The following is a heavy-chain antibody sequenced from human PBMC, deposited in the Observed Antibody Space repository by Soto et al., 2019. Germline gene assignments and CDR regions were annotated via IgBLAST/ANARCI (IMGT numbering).Heavy chain of an antibody. J-gene: IGHJ5*02. V-gene: IGHV5-51*01. Sequence: PGESLKISCKGSGYSFTSYWIGWVRQMPGKGLEWMGIIYPGDSDTRYSPSFQGQVTISADKSISTAYLQWSSLKASDTAMYYCARRDSSGWYRGGNWFDPWAQGTLVTVSS. CDR2: IYPGDSDT. D-gene: IGHD6-19*01. CDR3: ARRDSSGWYRGGNWFDP. CDR1: GYSFTSYW.